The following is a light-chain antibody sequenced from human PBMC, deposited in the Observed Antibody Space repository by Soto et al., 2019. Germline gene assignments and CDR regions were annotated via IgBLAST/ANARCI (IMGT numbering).Light chain of an antibody. Sequence: LTQPASVSGSPGQSITISCTGTSSDIGAYSYVSWYQQHPGKAPKLMIYEVNNRPSGISDRFSGSKSGNTASLTISGLQAEDEADYYCISYTSTSTLVFGTGTKVTVL. J-gene: IGLJ1*01. V-gene: IGLV2-14*01. CDR1: SSDIGAYSY. CDR2: EVN. CDR3: ISYTSTSTLV.